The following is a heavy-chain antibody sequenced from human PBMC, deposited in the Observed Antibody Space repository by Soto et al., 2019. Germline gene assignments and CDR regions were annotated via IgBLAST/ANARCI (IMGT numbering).Heavy chain of an antibody. CDR3: ASEASSSGSQAFDY. V-gene: IGHV4-30-2*01. CDR1: GGSISSGGYS. D-gene: IGHD1-26*01. Sequence: SETLSLTCAVSGGSISSGGYSWSWIRQPPGKGLEWIGYIYHSGSTYYNPSLKSRVTISVDRSKNQFSLKLSSVTAADTAVYYCASEASSSGSQAFDYWGQGTLVTVSS. CDR2: IYHSGST. J-gene: IGHJ4*02.